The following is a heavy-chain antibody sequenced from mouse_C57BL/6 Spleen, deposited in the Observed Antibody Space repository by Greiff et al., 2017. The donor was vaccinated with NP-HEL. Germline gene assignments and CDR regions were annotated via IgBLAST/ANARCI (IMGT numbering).Heavy chain of an antibody. CDR2: IDPSNSYT. D-gene: IGHD1-1*01. V-gene: IGHV1-69*01. J-gene: IGHJ2*01. Sequence: QVQLQQPGAELVLPGASVKLSCKASGYTFTLSWVHRGKERPGQGLGWIGEIDPSNSYTNYNQKFKGKSTLTVDKSASTDYMRLSSLASEDSAVYYCARRGDYYGVFDYWGQGTTLTVSS. CDR1: GYTFTLSW. CDR3: ARRGDYYGVFDY.